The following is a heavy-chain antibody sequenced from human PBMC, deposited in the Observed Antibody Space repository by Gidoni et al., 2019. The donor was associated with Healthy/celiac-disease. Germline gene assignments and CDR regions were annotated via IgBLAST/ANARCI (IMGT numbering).Heavy chain of an antibody. J-gene: IGHJ6*03. CDR2: ISAYNGNT. V-gene: IGHV1-18*04. CDR3: ARDWGYCTNGVCYSPRYYYYYMDV. D-gene: IGHD2-8*01. Sequence: QVQLVQSGAEVKKPGASVNVSCKASGYTFTSYGIIWVRQAPGQGLEWMGWISAYNGNTNYAQKLQGRVTMTTDTSTSTAYMELRSLRSDDTAVYYCARDWGYCTNGVCYSPRYYYYYMDVWGKGTTVTVSS. CDR1: GYTFTSYG.